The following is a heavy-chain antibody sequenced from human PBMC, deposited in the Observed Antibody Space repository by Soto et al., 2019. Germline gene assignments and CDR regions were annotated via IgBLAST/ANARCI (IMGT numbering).Heavy chain of an antibody. D-gene: IGHD4-17*01. Sequence: QVQLVESGGGVVQPGRSLRLSCAASGFTFSSYGMHWVRQAPGKGLEWVAVIWYDGSNKYYADSVKGRFTISRDNSKNTLYLQMNSLRAEDTAVYYCASHGPVFTDYGDYYAFDIWGQGTMVTVSS. V-gene: IGHV3-33*01. CDR2: IWYDGSNK. CDR1: GFTFSSYG. CDR3: ASHGPVFTDYGDYYAFDI. J-gene: IGHJ3*02.